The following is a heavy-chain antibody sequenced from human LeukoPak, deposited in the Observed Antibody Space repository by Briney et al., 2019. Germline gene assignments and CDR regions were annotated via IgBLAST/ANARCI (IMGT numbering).Heavy chain of an antibody. V-gene: IGHV1-3*01. J-gene: IGHJ3*02. Sequence: ASVKVSCKASGYTFTSYAMHWVRQAPGQRLEWMGWINAGNGNTKYSQKFQGRVTITRDTSASTAYMELSSLRSEDTAVYYCARDRSVSSSWYYNDAFDIWGQGTMVTASS. CDR2: INAGNGNT. CDR3: ARDRSVSSSWYYNDAFDI. D-gene: IGHD6-13*01. CDR1: GYTFTSYA.